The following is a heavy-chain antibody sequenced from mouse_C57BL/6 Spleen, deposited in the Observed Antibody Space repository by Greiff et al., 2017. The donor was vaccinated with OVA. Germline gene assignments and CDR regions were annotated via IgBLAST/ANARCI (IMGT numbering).Heavy chain of an antibody. CDR3: ARGRLLLDY. D-gene: IGHD2-3*01. Sequence: DVMLVESGGGLVKPGGSLKLSCAASGFTFSDYGMHWVRQAPETGLEWVAYISSGSSTIYYADTVKGRFTISRDNAKNTLFLQMTSLRSEDTAMYYCARGRLLLDYWGQGTTLTVSS. J-gene: IGHJ2*01. CDR2: ISSGSSTI. CDR1: GFTFSDYG. V-gene: IGHV5-17*01.